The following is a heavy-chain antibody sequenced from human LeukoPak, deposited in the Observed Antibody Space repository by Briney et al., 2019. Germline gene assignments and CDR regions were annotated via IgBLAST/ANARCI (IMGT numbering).Heavy chain of an antibody. Sequence: PGGSLRLSSAASGFTFSSYAIHSGRQALGKGLERGAAISFDGSNKYYADSVRGRFTISRDTSKNTLYLQKYSLRAEDTPVYYSARGPPLYYNSSAHPLLYYGMDVWGQGTTVTVSS. V-gene: IGHV3-30*04. CDR3: ARGPPLYYNSSAHPLLYYGMDV. D-gene: IGHD3-22*01. CDR2: ISFDGSNK. CDR1: GFTFSSYA. J-gene: IGHJ6*02.